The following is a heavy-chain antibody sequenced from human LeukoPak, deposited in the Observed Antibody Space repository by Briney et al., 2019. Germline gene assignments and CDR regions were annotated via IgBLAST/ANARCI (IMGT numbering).Heavy chain of an antibody. CDR1: GGSISSYY. J-gene: IGHJ5*02. D-gene: IGHD3-9*01. V-gene: IGHV4-4*07. Sequence: SETLSLTCTVSGGSISSYYWSWLRQPAGKGLVWIGRIYTSGSTNYNPSLKSRVTMSVDTSKNQFSLKLSSVTAADTAVYYCARASTDILTGYPGIFWFDPRGQGTLVTVSS. CDR3: ARASTDILTGYPGIFWFDP. CDR2: IYTSGST.